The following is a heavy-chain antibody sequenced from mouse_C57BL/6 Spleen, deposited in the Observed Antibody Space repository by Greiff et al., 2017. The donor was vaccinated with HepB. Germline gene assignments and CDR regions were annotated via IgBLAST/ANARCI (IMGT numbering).Heavy chain of an antibody. CDR1: GYSFTGYF. J-gene: IGHJ2*01. CDR3: ARRTGDYDSFDY. V-gene: IGHV1-20*01. D-gene: IGHD2-4*01. CDR2: INPYNGDT. Sequence: EVKLQESGPELVKPGDSVKISCKASGYSFTGYFMNWVMQSHGKSLEWIGRINPYNGDTFYNQKFKGKATLTVDKSSSTAHMELRSLTSEDSAVYYCARRTGDYDSFDYWGQGTTLTVSS.